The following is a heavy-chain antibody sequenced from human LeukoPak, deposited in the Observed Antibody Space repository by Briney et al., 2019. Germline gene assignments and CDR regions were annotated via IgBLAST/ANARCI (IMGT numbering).Heavy chain of an antibody. D-gene: IGHD3-22*01. CDR2: INPSGGST. V-gene: IGHV1-46*01. J-gene: IGHJ4*02. CDR3: AREANYYDSSGYYRYFDY. Sequence: ASVKVSCKASGYTFTSYYMHWVRQAPGQGLEWMGIINPSGGSTSYAQKFQGRVPMTRDTSTSTVYMELSSLRSEDTAVYYCAREANYYDSSGYYRYFDYWGQGTLVTVSS. CDR1: GYTFTSYY.